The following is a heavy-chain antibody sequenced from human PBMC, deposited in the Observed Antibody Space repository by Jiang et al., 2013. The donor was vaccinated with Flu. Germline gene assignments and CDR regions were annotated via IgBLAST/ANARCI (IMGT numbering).Heavy chain of an antibody. Sequence: TVSGGSISSYYWSWIRQPHGRDWSGLGISITWEHQLQPSLKSRVTISVDTSKNQFSLKLSSVTAADTAVYYCARRKEYGLFDLWGRGTLVTVSS. CDR1: GGSISSYY. CDR2: SITWEH. D-gene: IGHD2-2*01. J-gene: IGHJ2*01. V-gene: IGHV4-59*08. CDR3: ARRKEYGLFDL.